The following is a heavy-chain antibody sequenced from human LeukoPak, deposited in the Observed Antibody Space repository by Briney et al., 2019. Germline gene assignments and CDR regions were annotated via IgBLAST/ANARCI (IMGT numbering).Heavy chain of an antibody. V-gene: IGHV4-30-4*01. Sequence: PSETLSLTCTVSGFPISRADYHWTWLRQPPGKDLEWVGYIYYNGSTSYNTSLESRRTGSIDTSRNQSSLSVSSVSAADTALYYCAIEVVVVPRKYYFDGWGKGALVTVSS. CDR1: GFPISRADYH. CDR2: IYYNGST. D-gene: IGHD2-15*01. J-gene: IGHJ4*02. CDR3: AIEVVVVPRKYYFDG.